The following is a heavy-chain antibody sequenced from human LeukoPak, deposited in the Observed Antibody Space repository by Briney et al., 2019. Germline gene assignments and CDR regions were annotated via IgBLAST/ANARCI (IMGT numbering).Heavy chain of an antibody. D-gene: IGHD4-17*01. V-gene: IGHV3-9*01. Sequence: GRSLRLSCAASGFTFDDYAMHWVRQAPGKGLEWVSGISWDSGSIGYADSVKGRFTISRDNAKNSLYLQMNSLRAEDTALYYCAKGTIDYGDSFLDYWGQGTLVTVSS. CDR3: AKGTIDYGDSFLDY. CDR2: ISWDSGSI. CDR1: GFTFDDYA. J-gene: IGHJ4*02.